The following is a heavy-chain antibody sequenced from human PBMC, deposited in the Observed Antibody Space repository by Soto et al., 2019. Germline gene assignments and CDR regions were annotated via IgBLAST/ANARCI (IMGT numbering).Heavy chain of an antibody. CDR2: VSHDGRNT. CDR3: AKGGRQWLVTSDFNY. J-gene: IGHJ4*02. Sequence: VQLVESGGGVVQPGRSLRLSCAASGFTFSDYAMHWVRQAPGKGLEWVAVVSHDGRNTHYADSVKGRFTISRDSSKNSVSVDMTSLRAEDTAVYYCAKGGRQWLVTSDFNYWGQGALVTVSS. V-gene: IGHV3-30*18. CDR1: GFTFSDYA. D-gene: IGHD6-19*01.